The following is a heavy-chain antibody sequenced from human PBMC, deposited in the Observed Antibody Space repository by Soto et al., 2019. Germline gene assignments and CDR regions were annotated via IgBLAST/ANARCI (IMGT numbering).Heavy chain of an antibody. CDR1: GFTFSSSE. J-gene: IGHJ3*01. CDR2: IHPSGQPI. CDR3: ARRASR. V-gene: IGHV3-48*03. Sequence: EVQLVESGGGLVQPGGSLRLSCAVSGFTFSSSEMYWVRQAPGKGLEWISYIHPSGQPIFYADSVKGRVTISRDNANNSLFLQMNSLRAEDTAVYYCARRASRWVQGTMVTVSS. D-gene: IGHD1-26*01.